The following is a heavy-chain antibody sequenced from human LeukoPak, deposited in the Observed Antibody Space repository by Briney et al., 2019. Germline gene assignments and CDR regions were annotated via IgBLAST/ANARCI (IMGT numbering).Heavy chain of an antibody. J-gene: IGHJ4*02. V-gene: IGHV3-30*02. Sequence: GGSLRLSCAASGFTFSSYGMHWVRQAPGKGLEWVAVIWYDGSNKYYADSVKGRFTISRDNSKNTLYLQMNSPRAEDTAVYYCAKDRDSGYDSFDYWGQGTLVTVSS. CDR2: IWYDGSNK. D-gene: IGHD5-12*01. CDR1: GFTFSSYG. CDR3: AKDRDSGYDSFDY.